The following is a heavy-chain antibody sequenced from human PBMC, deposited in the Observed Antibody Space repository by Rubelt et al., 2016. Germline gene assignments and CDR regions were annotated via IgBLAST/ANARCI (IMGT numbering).Heavy chain of an antibody. CDR3: ARASVVTPGRAFQH. J-gene: IGHJ1*01. V-gene: IGHV4-34*01. Sequence: QVQLQQWGAGLLKPSETLSLTCAVYGGSFSGYYWSWIRQPPGKGLEWIGEINHSGSTNYNPSLKSRSPISLDTSKNQSSLKLSAVTAADTAVNYCARASVVTPGRAFQHWGQGTLVTVSS. CDR2: INHSGST. CDR1: GGSFSGYY. D-gene: IGHD4-23*01.